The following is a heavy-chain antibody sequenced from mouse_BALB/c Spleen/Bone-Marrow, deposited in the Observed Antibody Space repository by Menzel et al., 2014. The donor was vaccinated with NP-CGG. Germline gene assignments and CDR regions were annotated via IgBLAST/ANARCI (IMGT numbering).Heavy chain of an antibody. CDR2: IYPSDSYT. D-gene: IGHD2-3*01. J-gene: IGHJ3*01. CDR3: TRDDGSFAY. CDR1: DYTFTSYR. V-gene: IGHV1-69*02. Sequence: QVHVKQSGAELVRPGASVKLSCKASDYTFTSYRINWVKQRPGQGLEWIGNIYPSDSYTNYNQKFKDKATLTVDKSSSTAYMQLSSPTSEDSAVYYCTRDDGSFAYWGQGTLVTVSA.